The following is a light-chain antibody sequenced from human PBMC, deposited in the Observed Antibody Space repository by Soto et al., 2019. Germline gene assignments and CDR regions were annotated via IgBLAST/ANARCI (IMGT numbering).Light chain of an antibody. J-gene: IGLJ1*01. CDR1: SSDIGGYDY. CDR3: CSYTPTSNHYL. Sequence: SVLTQPASVSRSPGQSITISCTGTSSDIGGYDYVSWYQQRPGKAPKLMIYEVRYRPSGFSNRFSGSKSGTTASLTISGLQAEDESDYYCCSYTPTSNHYLFGRGINFTVL. V-gene: IGLV2-14*01. CDR2: EVR.